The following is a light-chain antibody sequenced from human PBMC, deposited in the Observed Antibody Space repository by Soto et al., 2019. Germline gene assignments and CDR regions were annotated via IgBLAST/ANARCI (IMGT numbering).Light chain of an antibody. J-gene: IGLJ1*01. Sequence: QSALTQPASVSGSPGQSITISCTGTSSDVGGYNYVSWYQQHPGKAPKLMIYEVSNRPSGVSNRFSGSKSGNTASLTISGLQAEHETDYYCSSYTSISTLVFGTGTKVTVL. V-gene: IGLV2-14*01. CDR3: SSYTSISTLV. CDR2: EVS. CDR1: SSDVGGYNY.